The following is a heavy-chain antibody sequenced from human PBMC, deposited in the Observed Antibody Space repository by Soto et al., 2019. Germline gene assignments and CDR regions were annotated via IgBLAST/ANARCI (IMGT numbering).Heavy chain of an antibody. V-gene: IGHV1-3*01. D-gene: IGHD1-26*01. J-gene: IGHJ4*02. CDR3: ARVGLVGGAEY. Sequence: QVQLVQSGAEVKKPGASVKVSCKASGYTFTSYAMHWVRQAPGQRLEWMGWINAGNGNTKYSQKFKGRVTITRDTSASTAYMELSSLRSEDTAVYYCARVGLVGGAEYWGQGTLVTVSS. CDR1: GYTFTSYA. CDR2: INAGNGNT.